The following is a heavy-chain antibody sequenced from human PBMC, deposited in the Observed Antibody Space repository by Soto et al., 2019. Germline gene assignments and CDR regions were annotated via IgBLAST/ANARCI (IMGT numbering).Heavy chain of an antibody. CDR3: AKDLFKWDARYYYYYGMDV. CDR2: ISGSGGST. J-gene: IGHJ6*02. CDR1: GFTFSSYA. V-gene: IGHV3-23*01. Sequence: PGGSLRLSCAASGFTFSSYAMSWVRQAPGKGLEWVSAISGSGGSTYYADSVKGRFTISRDNSKNTLYLQMNSLRAEDTAVYYCAKDLFKWDARYYYYYGMDVWGQGTTVTVSS. D-gene: IGHD1-26*01.